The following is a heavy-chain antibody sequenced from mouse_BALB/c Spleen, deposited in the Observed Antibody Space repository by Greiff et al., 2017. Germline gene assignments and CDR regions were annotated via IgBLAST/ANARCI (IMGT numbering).Heavy chain of an antibody. CDR1: GFTFSSYA. D-gene: IGHD2-2*01. CDR3: ARVPYGYDGAWFAY. V-gene: IGHV5-6-5*01. J-gene: IGHJ3*01. Sequence: EVKLVESGGGLVKPGGSLKLSCAASGFTFSSYAMSWVRQTPEKRLEWVASISSGGSTYYPDSVKGRFTISRDNARNILYLQMSSLRSEDTAMYYCARVPYGYDGAWFAYWAQGTLVTVSA. CDR2: ISSGGST.